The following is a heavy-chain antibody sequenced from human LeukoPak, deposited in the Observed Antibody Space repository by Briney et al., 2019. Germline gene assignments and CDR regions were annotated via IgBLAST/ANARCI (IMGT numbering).Heavy chain of an antibody. Sequence: GGSLRLSCAASGFTFSSHAMSWVRQAPGKGLEWVAVISYDGNKIYYADSVKGRFTISRDSSKNTLDLQMDSLRAEDTAVYYCARDYASSGWYHKSYFQHWGQGTLVTVSS. CDR1: GFTFSSHA. CDR3: ARDYASSGWYHKSYFQH. V-gene: IGHV3-30-3*01. CDR2: ISYDGNKI. D-gene: IGHD6-19*01. J-gene: IGHJ1*01.